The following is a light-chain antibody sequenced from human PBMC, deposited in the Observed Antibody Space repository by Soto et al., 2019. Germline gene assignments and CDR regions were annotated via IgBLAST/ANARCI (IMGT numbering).Light chain of an antibody. Sequence: DIQMSQSPSSLSASVGDRVTITCRASQSISSYLNWYQQNPGKAPKLLIYAASSLQSGVPSRFSGSGSGTDFTLTISSLQPEDFATYYCQQSYSTLLTFGGGTRWIS. CDR3: QQSYSTLLT. J-gene: IGKJ4*01. V-gene: IGKV1-39*01. CDR2: AAS. CDR1: QSISSY.